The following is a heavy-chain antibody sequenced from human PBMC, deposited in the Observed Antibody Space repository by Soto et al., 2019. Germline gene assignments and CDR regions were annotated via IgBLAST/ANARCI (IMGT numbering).Heavy chain of an antibody. CDR1: GERLNSHA. V-gene: IGHV3-23*01. Sequence: GSPKIASATSGERLNSHAIAVALKKAGMGLQFVSCISGSGDETFYAGSVKGRFTISRDNSENTLHLQMNSLRTEDTATYYCARRGPSAWGDFDIWGQGTLVTVSS. D-gene: IGHD1-26*01. CDR2: ISGSGDET. CDR3: ARRGPSAWGDFDI. J-gene: IGHJ4*02.